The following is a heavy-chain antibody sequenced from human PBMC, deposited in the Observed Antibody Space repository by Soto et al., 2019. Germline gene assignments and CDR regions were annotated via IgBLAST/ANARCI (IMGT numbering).Heavy chain of an antibody. Sequence: SVKLSCKASGGTFSSYTISWVRQAPGQGLEWMGRIIPILGIANYAQKFQGRVTITADKSTSTAYMELSSLRSEDTAVYYCARGADYGDAFDIWGQGTMVTVSS. V-gene: IGHV1-69*02. CDR3: ARGADYGDAFDI. CDR1: GGTFSSYT. CDR2: IIPILGIA. J-gene: IGHJ3*02. D-gene: IGHD4-17*01.